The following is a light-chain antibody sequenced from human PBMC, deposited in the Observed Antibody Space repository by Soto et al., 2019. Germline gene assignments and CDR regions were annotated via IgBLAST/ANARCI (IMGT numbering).Light chain of an antibody. Sequence: QSVLTQPASVSGSPGQSITISCTGTSSDVGGYNYVSWYQQHPGKAPKLMIYDVSNRPSGVSNRFSGSKSRNTASLTISGLQAADEADYYCSSYTSSSTPFVFGTGSKVTVL. V-gene: IGLV2-14*01. CDR3: SSYTSSSTPFV. J-gene: IGLJ1*01. CDR2: DVS. CDR1: SSDVGGYNY.